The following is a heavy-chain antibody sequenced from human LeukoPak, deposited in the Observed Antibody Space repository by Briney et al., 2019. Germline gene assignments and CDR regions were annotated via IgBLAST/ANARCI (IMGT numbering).Heavy chain of an antibody. D-gene: IGHD2-15*01. V-gene: IGHV3-30*04. CDR2: ISHDGYNK. Sequence: PGGSLRLSCGASGFTFSSYAMHWVRQAPGKGLEWVTVISHDGYNKYYADSVKGRFTISRDNSKNTLWLQVNSLRAKDTAVYYCATQPCSGGKCYLENWGQGTLVTVSS. J-gene: IGHJ4*02. CDR3: ATQPCSGGKCYLEN. CDR1: GFTFSSYA.